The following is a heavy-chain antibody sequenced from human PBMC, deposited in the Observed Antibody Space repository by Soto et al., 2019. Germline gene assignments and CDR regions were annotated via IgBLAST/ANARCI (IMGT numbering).Heavy chain of an antibody. CDR1: GGSISSSSFY. J-gene: IGHJ6*02. D-gene: IGHD6-13*01. V-gene: IGHV4-39*07. CDR2: IYYSGST. Sequence: KPSETLSLTCTVSGGSISSSSFYWGWIRQPPGKGLESIAAIYYSGSTYYNPSLKSRVTMSVDTSKKQFSLKLTSVTAADTAVYYCARYSSNWFQTEGMDVWGQGTTVTVSS. CDR3: ARYSSNWFQTEGMDV.